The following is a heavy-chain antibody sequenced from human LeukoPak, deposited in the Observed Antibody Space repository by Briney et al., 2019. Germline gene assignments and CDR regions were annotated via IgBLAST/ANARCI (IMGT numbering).Heavy chain of an antibody. D-gene: IGHD3-22*01. Sequence: PGGSLRISCSASGFTFSTYEMNWVRQAPGKGLEWVSYISSSAVYKYYADSVKGRFTISRDNGKNSLYLQMNCLRAEDTAMYYCARYDSSGYYPDDAFDIWGQGTMVTVSS. V-gene: IGHV3-48*03. CDR1: GFTFSTYE. J-gene: IGHJ3*02. CDR3: ARYDSSGYYPDDAFDI. CDR2: ISSSAVYK.